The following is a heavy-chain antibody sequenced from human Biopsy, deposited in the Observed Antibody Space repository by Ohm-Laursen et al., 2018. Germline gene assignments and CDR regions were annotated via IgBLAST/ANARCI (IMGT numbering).Heavy chain of an antibody. CDR2: IYYTGHT. D-gene: IGHD7-27*01. Sequence: SVTLSLTWTVSGGSIKSYYWNWIRQSPGKGLEWIGFIYYTGHTNYNPSLKSRATISVDTPKNQFSLKVISVTAADTAVYYCARLTGDPSYWGQGILVTVSS. V-gene: IGHV4-59*01. CDR1: GGSIKSYY. J-gene: IGHJ4*02. CDR3: ARLTGDPSY.